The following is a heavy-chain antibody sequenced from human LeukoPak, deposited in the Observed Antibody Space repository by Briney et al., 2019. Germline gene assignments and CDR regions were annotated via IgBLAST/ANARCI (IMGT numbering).Heavy chain of an antibody. CDR3: VKDRGGSPFYGMDV. CDR1: GLTFSSYA. V-gene: IGHV3-23*01. J-gene: IGHJ6*02. D-gene: IGHD1-26*01. CDR2: ISGSGGAGI. Sequence: GSLRLSCAGSGLTFSSYAMSWVRQAPGKGLEWVSTISGSGGAGIYYADSVKGRFTVSRDNSRNTLYLPMNSLRAEDTAVYYCVKDRGGSPFYGMDVWGQGTTVTVSS.